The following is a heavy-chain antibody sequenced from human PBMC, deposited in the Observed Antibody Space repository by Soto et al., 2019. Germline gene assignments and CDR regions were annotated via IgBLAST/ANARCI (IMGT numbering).Heavy chain of an antibody. CDR2: IYSSGSS. D-gene: IGHD5-18*01. CDR1: GGSISNYY. CDR3: ARDNCHSYGVYYFDY. J-gene: IGHJ4*02. V-gene: IGHV4-59*01. Sequence: PSETLSLTCTVSGGSISNYYWNWIRQSPGKGLEWIGYIYSSGSSHYNPSLQNRVTISIDTSKNQVSLKVNSVTAADTAVYYCARDNCHSYGVYYFDYWGQRYPVTVSS.